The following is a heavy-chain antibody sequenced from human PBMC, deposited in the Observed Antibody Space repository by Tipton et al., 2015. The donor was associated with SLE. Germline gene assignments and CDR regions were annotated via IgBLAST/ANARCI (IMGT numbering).Heavy chain of an antibody. V-gene: IGHV3-21*01. D-gene: IGHD7-27*01. CDR2: ISSSSSYI. Sequence: SLRLSCAASGFTFSSYSMNWVRQAPGKGLEWVSSISSSSSYIYYADSVKGRFTISRDNAKNSLYLQMNSLRAEDTAVYYCARDRGLWGTRGYFDYWGQGTLVTVSS. CDR3: ARDRGLWGTRGYFDY. J-gene: IGHJ4*02. CDR1: GFTFSSYS.